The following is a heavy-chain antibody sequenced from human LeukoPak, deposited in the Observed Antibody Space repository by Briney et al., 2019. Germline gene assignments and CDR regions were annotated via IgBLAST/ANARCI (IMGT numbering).Heavy chain of an antibody. CDR1: GYSISSGYY. J-gene: IGHJ3*02. CDR2: IYHSGST. D-gene: IGHD2-2*01. V-gene: IGHV4-38-2*02. Sequence: SETLSLTCTVSGYSISSGYYWGWLRQPPGKGLEWIGSIYHSGSTYYNPSLKSRITISVDTSKNQFSLKLSSVTAADTAVYYCARDLMGSTNTIWGQGTMVTVSS. CDR3: ARDLMGSTNTI.